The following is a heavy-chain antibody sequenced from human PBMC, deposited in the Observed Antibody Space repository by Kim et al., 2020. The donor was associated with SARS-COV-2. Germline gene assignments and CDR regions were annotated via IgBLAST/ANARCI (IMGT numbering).Heavy chain of an antibody. Sequence: KYSQKCQGRVTITRDTSASTAYMELSSLRSEDTAVYYCARSDSSGNFDYWAQGTLVTVSS. V-gene: IGHV1-3*01. J-gene: IGHJ4*02. D-gene: IGHD6-19*01. CDR3: ARSDSSGNFDY.